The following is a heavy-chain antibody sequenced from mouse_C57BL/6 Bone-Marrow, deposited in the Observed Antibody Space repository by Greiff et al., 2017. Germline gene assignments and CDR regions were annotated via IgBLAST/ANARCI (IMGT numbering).Heavy chain of an antibody. D-gene: IGHD2-4*01. J-gene: IGHJ1*03. Sequence: QVQLQQPGAELVMPGASVKLSCKASGYTFTSYWMHWVKQRPGQGLEWIGEIDPSDSYTNYNQKFKGKSTLTVDKSSSTAYMQLSSLTSEDSAVYYCARWGSDYDRASWYFDVWGTGTTVTVSS. CDR3: ARWGSDYDRASWYFDV. CDR2: IDPSDSYT. V-gene: IGHV1-69*01. CDR1: GYTFTSYW.